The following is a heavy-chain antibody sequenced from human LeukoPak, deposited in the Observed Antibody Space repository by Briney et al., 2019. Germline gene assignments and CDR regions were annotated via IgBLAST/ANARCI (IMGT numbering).Heavy chain of an antibody. V-gene: IGHV3-23*01. J-gene: IGHJ5*02. D-gene: IGHD2-2*01. Sequence: PGGSLRLSCAASGFTFNNYAMSWVRQAPGKGLEWVSVISGSGGSTYYADSVKGRFTISRDNSKNTLYLQMNSLRAEETAVYYCAKDPGVIVPAGMATWGQGTLVTVSS. CDR2: ISGSGGST. CDR3: AKDPGVIVPAGMAT. CDR1: GFTFNNYA.